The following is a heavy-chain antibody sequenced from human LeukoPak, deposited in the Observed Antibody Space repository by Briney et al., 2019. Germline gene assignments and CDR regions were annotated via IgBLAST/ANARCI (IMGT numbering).Heavy chain of an antibody. D-gene: IGHD6-13*01. CDR2: ISGSGGST. CDR3: AKAIAAAFSVPLHP. CDR1: GFTFSSYA. J-gene: IGHJ5*02. V-gene: IGHV3-23*01. Sequence: PGGSLRLSCAASGFTFSSYAMSWVRQAPGKGLEWVSAISGSGGSTYYADSVKGRFTISRDDSRNTLYLQMNSLRAEDTAVYYCAKAIAAAFSVPLHPWGQGTLVTVSS.